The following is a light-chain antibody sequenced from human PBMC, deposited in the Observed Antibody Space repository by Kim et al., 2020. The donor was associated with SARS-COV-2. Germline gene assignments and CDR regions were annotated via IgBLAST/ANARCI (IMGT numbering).Light chain of an antibody. Sequence: EIVLTQSPATLSLSPGEGATLSCRASQSVNSYLAWYQQKPGQAPRLLIYDTSNRASGIPARFSGSGSGTDFTLTISSLEPEDFAVYYCQQRNSWPLTFGGGTKVDIK. CDR2: DTS. CDR1: QSVNSY. V-gene: IGKV3-11*01. J-gene: IGKJ4*01. CDR3: QQRNSWPLT.